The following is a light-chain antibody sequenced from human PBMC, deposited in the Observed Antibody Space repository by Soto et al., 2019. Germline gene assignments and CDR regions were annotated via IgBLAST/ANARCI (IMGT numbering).Light chain of an antibody. CDR3: QQYNSYSGT. CDR2: DAS. J-gene: IGKJ1*01. V-gene: IGKV1-5*01. CDR1: QSISSW. Sequence: IQLTQSPSSLSASVGDRVTIACRASQSISSWLAWYQQKPGKAPKXLIYDASSLESGVPSRFSGSGSGTEFTLTISSLQPDDFETYYCQQYNSYSGTFGQGTKVDIK.